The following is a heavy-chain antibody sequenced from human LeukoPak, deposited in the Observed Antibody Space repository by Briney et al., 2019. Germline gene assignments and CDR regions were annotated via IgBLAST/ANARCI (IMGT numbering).Heavy chain of an antibody. CDR3: ARDRHYGSGTYDQ. Sequence: GSVKVSCKASGYTFRGYYIHWVRQAPGHGLQWLGWINPESGDTDYAQRFQGRVTMTRDTSIGTVYMELNSLKLEVTAAYYCARDRHYGSGTYDQWGQGTLVIASS. CDR2: INPESGDT. D-gene: IGHD3-10*01. CDR1: GYTFRGYY. V-gene: IGHV1-2*02. J-gene: IGHJ4*02.